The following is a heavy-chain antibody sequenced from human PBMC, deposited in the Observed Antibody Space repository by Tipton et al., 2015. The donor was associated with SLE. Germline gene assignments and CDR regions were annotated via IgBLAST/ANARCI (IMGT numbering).Heavy chain of an antibody. J-gene: IGHJ4*02. Sequence: LRLSCSVSGGSISSHYWSWIRQPPGKGLEGIVYIYYTTTNYNPSLKSRVTISVDTSKNQFSLKLNSVTAADTAVYYCAREDCSGGSCYSFDSWGQGTLVTVSS. D-gene: IGHD2-15*01. V-gene: IGHV4-59*11. CDR2: IYYTTT. CDR1: GGSISSHY. CDR3: AREDCSGGSCYSFDS.